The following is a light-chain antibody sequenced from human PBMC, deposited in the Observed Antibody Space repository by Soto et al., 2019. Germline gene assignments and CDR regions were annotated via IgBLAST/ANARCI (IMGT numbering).Light chain of an antibody. CDR1: SSNIGSNT. CDR2: SNN. J-gene: IGLJ1*01. Sequence: QSVLTQPPSASGTPGQRVTISCSGSSSNIGSNTVSWYQQVPGTAPKLLIYSNNQQPSGVPDRFSGSKSGTSASLATSGLQSEDEADYYCAAWDDSLNALVFGTGAKVTVL. CDR3: AAWDDSLNALV. V-gene: IGLV1-44*01.